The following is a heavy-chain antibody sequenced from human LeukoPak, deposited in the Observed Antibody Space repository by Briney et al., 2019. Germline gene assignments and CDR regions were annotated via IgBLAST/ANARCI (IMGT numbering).Heavy chain of an antibody. CDR2: MYGTSNI. D-gene: IGHD1-26*01. Sequence: GGSLRLSCAASGFTVSTTYMAWVRQAPEKGLEWVSFMYGTSNIYYADSVKGRFTISRDDSNNTLYLQMNNLEAADTAVYYCARGVLGLKPLDYWGQGTLVTVSS. J-gene: IGHJ4*02. V-gene: IGHV3-53*01. CDR1: GFTVSTTY. CDR3: ARGVLGLKPLDY.